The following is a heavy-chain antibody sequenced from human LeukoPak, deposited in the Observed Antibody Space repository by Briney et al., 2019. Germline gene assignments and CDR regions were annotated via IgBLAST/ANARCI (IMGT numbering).Heavy chain of an antibody. D-gene: IGHD2-15*01. CDR1: GFTFSSYA. V-gene: IGHV3-23*01. CDR2: ISGSGGST. J-gene: IGHJ5*02. CDR3: AKEGCSGGSCYNWFDP. Sequence: GGSLRLSCAASGFTFSSYAMSWVRQAPGKGLEWVSAISGSGGSTYYADSVKGRFTISRDNSKNTLYLQMNSLRAEDTAVYYCAKEGCSGGSCYNWFDPWGQGTLVTVSS.